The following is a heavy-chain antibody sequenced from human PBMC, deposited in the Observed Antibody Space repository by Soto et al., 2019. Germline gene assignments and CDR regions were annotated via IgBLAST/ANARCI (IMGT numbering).Heavy chain of an antibody. D-gene: IGHD3-3*01. CDR2: IYYSGST. Sequence: PSETLSLTCTVSGGSISSGVCYWGCILQHPGKGLEWIGYIYYSGSTYYNPSLKSRVTISVDTSKNQFSLKLSSVTAADTALYYCARGYDFWSGYYPHSGMAVWGQGTTVTV. V-gene: IGHV4-30-4*08. CDR3: ARGYDFWSGYYPHSGMAV. J-gene: IGHJ6*02. CDR1: GGSISSGVCY.